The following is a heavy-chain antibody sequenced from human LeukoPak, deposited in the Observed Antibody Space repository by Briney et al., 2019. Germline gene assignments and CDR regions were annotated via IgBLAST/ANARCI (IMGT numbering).Heavy chain of an antibody. Sequence: SETLSLTCAVYGGSFSGYYWSWIRQPPGKGLEWIGEINHSGSTNCNPSLKSRVTISVDTSKNQFSLKLSSVTAADTAVYYCARGGSITIFGVVIQYYFDYWGQGTLVTVSS. D-gene: IGHD3-3*01. CDR1: GGSFSGYY. CDR3: ARGGSITIFGVVIQYYFDY. CDR2: INHSGST. V-gene: IGHV4-34*01. J-gene: IGHJ4*02.